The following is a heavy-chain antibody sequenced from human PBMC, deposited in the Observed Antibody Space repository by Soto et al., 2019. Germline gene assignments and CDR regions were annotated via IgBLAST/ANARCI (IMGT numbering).Heavy chain of an antibody. D-gene: IGHD4-17*01. CDR2: ISSSSSYI. J-gene: IGHJ6*02. Sequence: GGSLRLSCAASGFTFSSYSMNWVRQAPGKGLEWVSSISSSSSYIYYADSVKGRFTISRDNAKNSLYLQMNSLRDEDTAVYYCARDRVSYGDYSYYYGMDVWGQGTTVTVSS. CDR1: GFTFSSYS. V-gene: IGHV3-21*01. CDR3: ARDRVSYGDYSYYYGMDV.